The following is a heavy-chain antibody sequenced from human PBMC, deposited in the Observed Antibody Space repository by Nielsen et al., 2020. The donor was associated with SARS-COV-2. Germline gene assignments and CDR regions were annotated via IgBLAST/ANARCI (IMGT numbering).Heavy chain of an antibody. J-gene: IGHJ4*02. Sequence: GGSLRLSCAASGFTFSSYAMHWVRQAPGKGLEWVAVISYDGSNKYYADSVKGRFTISRDNPKNTLYLQMNSLRAEDTAVYYCARAPAGYSSGWTPDYWGQGTLVTVSS. V-gene: IGHV3-30-3*01. D-gene: IGHD6-19*01. CDR1: GFTFSSYA. CDR2: ISYDGSNK. CDR3: ARAPAGYSSGWTPDY.